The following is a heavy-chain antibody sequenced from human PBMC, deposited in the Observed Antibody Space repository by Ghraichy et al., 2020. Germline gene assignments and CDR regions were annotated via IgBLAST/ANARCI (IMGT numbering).Heavy chain of an antibody. D-gene: IGHD6-19*01. Sequence: GGSLRLSCAASGFTVSRNYMNWVRQAPGKGLEWVSVIYSGGSTYYAESVKGRFTISRDISKNTVYLQMNSLGAEDTAVYYCARGSAWNLADLHWGQGTLVTVSS. V-gene: IGHV3-53*01. J-gene: IGHJ4*02. CDR1: GFTVSRNY. CDR2: IYSGGST. CDR3: ARGSAWNLADLH.